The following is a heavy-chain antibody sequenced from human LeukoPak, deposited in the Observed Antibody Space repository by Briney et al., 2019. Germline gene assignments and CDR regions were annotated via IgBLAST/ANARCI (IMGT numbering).Heavy chain of an antibody. CDR3: ARALGYYYYYYMDV. D-gene: IGHD1-26*01. Sequence: ASVKVSCKASGYTFTSYDISWVRQATGQGLEWMGWMNPNSGNTGYAQKFQGRFTMTRNTSISTAYMELSSLRSEDTAVYYCARALGYYYYYYMDVWGKGTTVTVSS. J-gene: IGHJ6*03. CDR2: MNPNSGNT. CDR1: GYTFTSYD. V-gene: IGHV1-8*01.